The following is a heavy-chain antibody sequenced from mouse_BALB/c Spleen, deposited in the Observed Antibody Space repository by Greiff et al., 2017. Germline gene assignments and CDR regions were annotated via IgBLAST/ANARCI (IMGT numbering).Heavy chain of an antibody. CDR2: IWGGGST. CDR1: GFSLSRYS. Sequence: QVQLKESGPGLVAPSQSLSITCTVSGFSLSRYSVHWVRQPPGKGLEWLGMIWGGGSTDYNSALKSRLSISKDNSKRQVFLKMNSLQTDDTAMYYCSTPFDGYYEGFAYWGQGTLVTVSA. J-gene: IGHJ3*01. CDR3: STPFDGYYEGFAY. D-gene: IGHD2-3*01. V-gene: IGHV2-6-4*01.